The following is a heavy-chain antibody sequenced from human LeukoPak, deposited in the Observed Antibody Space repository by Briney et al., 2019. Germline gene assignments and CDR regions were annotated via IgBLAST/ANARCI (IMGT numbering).Heavy chain of an antibody. Sequence: GGSLRLSCAASGFTFSSYAMSWVRQAPGKGLEWVSAISGSGGSTYYADSVKGRFTISRDNSKNTLYLRMNSLRAEDTAVYYCARAPLKYCSSTSCYLDYWGQGTLVTVSS. D-gene: IGHD2-2*01. V-gene: IGHV3-23*01. J-gene: IGHJ4*02. CDR1: GFTFSSYA. CDR3: ARAPLKYCSSTSCYLDY. CDR2: ISGSGGST.